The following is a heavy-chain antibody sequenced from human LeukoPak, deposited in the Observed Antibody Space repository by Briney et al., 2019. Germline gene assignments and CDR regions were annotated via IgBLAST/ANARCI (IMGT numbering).Heavy chain of an antibody. J-gene: IGHJ4*02. CDR2: INHSGST. Sequence: PSETLSLTCAVYGGSFSGYYWSWIRQPPGKGLEWIGEINHSGSTNCNPSLKSRVTISVDTSKNQFSLKLSSVTAADTAVYYCARGPRRVMIVVVITTPFDYWGQGTLVTVSS. V-gene: IGHV4-34*01. CDR1: GGSFSGYY. CDR3: ARGPRRVMIVVVITTPFDY. D-gene: IGHD3-22*01.